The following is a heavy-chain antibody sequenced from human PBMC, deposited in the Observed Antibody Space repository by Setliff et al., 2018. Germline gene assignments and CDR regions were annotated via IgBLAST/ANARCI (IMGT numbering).Heavy chain of an antibody. CDR2: MNPNSGNT. Sequence: ASVKVSCKASGYTFTSYDINWVRQATGQGLEWMGWMNPNSGNTGYAQKFQGRVTMTRNTSISTAYMELSSLRSVDTATYYCAHRRVLAGWLQYGYFDYWGQGTLVTVSS. J-gene: IGHJ4*02. CDR1: GYTFTSYD. D-gene: IGHD2-2*03. CDR3: AHRRVLAGWLQYGYFDY. V-gene: IGHV1-8*02.